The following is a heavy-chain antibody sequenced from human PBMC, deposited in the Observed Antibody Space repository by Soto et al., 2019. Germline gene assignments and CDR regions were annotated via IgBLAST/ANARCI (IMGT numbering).Heavy chain of an antibody. CDR2: ISYDGSNK. J-gene: IGHJ6*03. V-gene: IGHV3-30*18. D-gene: IGHD3-16*01. Sequence: GGSLRLSCAASGFTFSSYGMHWVRQAPGKGLEWVAVISYDGSNKYYADSVKGRFTISRDNSKNTLYLQMNSLRAEDTAVYYCAKTHPEPYGGGSYHYYYYYMDVWGKGTTVTVSS. CDR3: AKTHPEPYGGGSYHYYYYYMDV. CDR1: GFTFSSYG.